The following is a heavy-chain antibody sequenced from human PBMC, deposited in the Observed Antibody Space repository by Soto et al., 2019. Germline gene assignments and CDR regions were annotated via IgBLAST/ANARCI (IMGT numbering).Heavy chain of an antibody. CDR1: GGSISSSSYF. CDR2: MYYGGNT. V-gene: IGHV4-39*02. Sequence: LQLQESGPGLVKPSETLSLTCSVSGGSISSSSYFWAWIRQPPGKGLEWIAGMYYGGNTQYNPSLKSRVTISVDTSKSHFSLNLSSVTAADTAIYYCAGSPFDWGQGTLVTVSS. J-gene: IGHJ4*02. CDR3: AGSPFD.